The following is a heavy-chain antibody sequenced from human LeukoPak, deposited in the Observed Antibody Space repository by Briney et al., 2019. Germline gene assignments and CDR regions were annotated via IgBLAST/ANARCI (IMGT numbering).Heavy chain of an antibody. CDR1: GGTFSSYA. CDR3: ARHSQWLRKYYFDY. V-gene: IGHV1-69*13. J-gene: IGHJ4*02. CDR2: IIPIFGTA. D-gene: IGHD5-12*01. Sequence: EASVKVSCKASGGTFSSYAISWVRQAPGQGLEWMGGIIPIFGTANYAQKFQGRVTITADESTSTAYMELSSLRSEDTAVYYCARHSQWLRKYYFDYWGQGTLVTVSS.